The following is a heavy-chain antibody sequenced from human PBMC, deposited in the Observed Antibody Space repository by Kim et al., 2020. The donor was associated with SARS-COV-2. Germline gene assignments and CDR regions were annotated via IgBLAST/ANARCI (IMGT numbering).Heavy chain of an antibody. CDR2: INHSGST. J-gene: IGHJ4*02. CDR3: ARGPYYGSGTSAHFDY. V-gene: IGHV4-34*01. D-gene: IGHD3-10*01. CDR1: GGSFSGYY. Sequence: SETLSLTCAVYGGSFSGYYWSWIRQPPGKGLEWIGEINHSGSTNYNPSLKSRVTISVDTSKNQFSLKLSSVTAADTAVDYCARGPYYGSGTSAHFDYWGQGTLVTVSS.